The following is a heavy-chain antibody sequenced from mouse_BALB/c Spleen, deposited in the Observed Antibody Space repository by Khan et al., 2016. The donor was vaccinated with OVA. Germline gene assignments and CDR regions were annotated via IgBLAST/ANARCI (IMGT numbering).Heavy chain of an antibody. CDR1: GFSLTSYG. Sequence: QVQLKESGPGLVQPSQSLSITCTVSGFSLTSYGVHWVRQSPEKGLEWLGVIWSGGSTDSNAAFISRLSISKDNSKSQVFFKMNSLQTNDTAIYYCARIFRGTTDYVMDYWGQGTSVTVSS. V-gene: IGHV2-2*02. CDR3: ARIFRGTTDYVMDY. CDR2: IWSGGST. J-gene: IGHJ4*01. D-gene: IGHD2-14*01.